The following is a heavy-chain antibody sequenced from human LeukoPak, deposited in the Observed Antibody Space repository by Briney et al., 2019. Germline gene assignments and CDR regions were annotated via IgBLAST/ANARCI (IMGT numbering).Heavy chain of an antibody. CDR3: ARQDRITGTTGAFEI. CDR2: IYPGDSDT. D-gene: IGHD1-7*01. CDR1: GYSFATFW. J-gene: IGHJ3*02. Sequence: GESLKISCKGSGYSFATFWIGWVRQLPGEGLEWMGIIYPGDSDTRYSPSFQGQVTISADKSISTAYLQWSSLKASDTAMYYCARQDRITGTTGAFEIWGQGTMLTVSS. V-gene: IGHV5-51*01.